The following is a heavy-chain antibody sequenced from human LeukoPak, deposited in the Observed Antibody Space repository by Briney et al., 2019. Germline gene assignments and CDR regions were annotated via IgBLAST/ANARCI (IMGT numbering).Heavy chain of an antibody. CDR2: ISTRSSYI. D-gene: IGHD2-15*01. Sequence: GGSLRLSCAASGFTFSSYSMNWVRQAPAKGLEWVSSISTRSSYIYYADSVKGRFTISRDNAKNSLYLQMNSLRAEDTAVYYCARGPTNLVTAASGWFDPWGQGTLVTVSS. V-gene: IGHV3-21*01. J-gene: IGHJ5*02. CDR3: ARGPTNLVTAASGWFDP. CDR1: GFTFSSYS.